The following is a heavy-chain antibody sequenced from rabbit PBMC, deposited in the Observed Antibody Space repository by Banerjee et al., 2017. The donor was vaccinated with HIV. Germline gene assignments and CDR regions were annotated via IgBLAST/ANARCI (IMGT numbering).Heavy chain of an antibody. J-gene: IGHJ4*01. CDR3: ARETYTGYGSLGL. D-gene: IGHD7-1*01. CDR2: IRTGDNYI. V-gene: IGHV1S40*01. CDR1: GIDFSSNYY. Sequence: QSLEESGGDLVKPGASLTLTCKASGIDFSSNYYMCWVRQAPGKGLEWIACIRTGDNYIYYASWAKGRFTISKTSSTTVTLQMTSLTAADTATYFCARETYTGYGSLGLRGPGTLVTVS.